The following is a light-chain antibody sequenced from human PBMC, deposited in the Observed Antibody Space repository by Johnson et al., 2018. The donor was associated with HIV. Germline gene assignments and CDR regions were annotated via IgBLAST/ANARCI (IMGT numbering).Light chain of an antibody. J-gene: IGLJ1*01. CDR2: ENN. Sequence: QSVLTQPPSVSAAPGQKVTISCSGSSSNIGNNYVSWYQQLPGTAPKLLIYENNKRPSGIADRFFGSTSGTSATLDITGLQTGDEGDYYCGSWDSSLNAYVFGAGTKVTVL. CDR1: SSNIGNNY. CDR3: GSWDSSLNAYV. V-gene: IGLV1-51*01.